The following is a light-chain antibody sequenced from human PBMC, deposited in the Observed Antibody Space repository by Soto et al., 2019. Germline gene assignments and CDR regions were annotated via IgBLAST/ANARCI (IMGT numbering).Light chain of an antibody. CDR3: CSFTTSTSYV. V-gene: IGLV2-14*01. J-gene: IGLJ1*01. CDR2: EVT. CDR1: SRDVGAYNS. Sequence: QSVLTQPASVSESPGQSITISCTGTSRDVGAYNSVSWYQQHPGRAPKLIIFEVTNRPSGVSNRFSGSKSGNTASLTISGLQAEDEANYYCCSFTTSTSYVFGTGTKLTVL.